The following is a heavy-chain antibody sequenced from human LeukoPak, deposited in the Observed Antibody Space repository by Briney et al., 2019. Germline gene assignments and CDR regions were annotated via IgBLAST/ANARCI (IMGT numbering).Heavy chain of an antibody. V-gene: IGHV3-30*02. CDR3: AKDGGYSSGWYSLDY. D-gene: IGHD6-19*01. CDR1: GFTFSSYG. Sequence: GGSLRLSCAASGFTFSSYGMHWVRQAPGKGLEWVAFIRYGGSNKYYADSVKGRFTISRDNSKNTLYLQMNSLRAEDTAVYYCAKDGGYSSGWYSLDYWGQGTLVTVSS. CDR2: IRYGGSNK. J-gene: IGHJ4*02.